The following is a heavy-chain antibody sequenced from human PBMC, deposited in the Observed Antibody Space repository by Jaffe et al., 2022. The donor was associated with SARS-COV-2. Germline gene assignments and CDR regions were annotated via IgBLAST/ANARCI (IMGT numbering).Heavy chain of an antibody. D-gene: IGHD5-12*01. CDR3: ARGQRAYSGYDPFDY. CDR2: ISYDGSHQ. CDR1: GFTFSSYA. V-gene: IGHV3-30*04. J-gene: IGHJ4*02. Sequence: QVQLVESGGGVVQPGRSLRLSCEASGFTFSSYAMHWVRQAPGKGLEWVAVISYDGSHQYYADSVKGRFTISRDNSKNTLYLQMNSLRAEDTAVYYCARGQRAYSGYDPFDYWGQGTLVTVSS.